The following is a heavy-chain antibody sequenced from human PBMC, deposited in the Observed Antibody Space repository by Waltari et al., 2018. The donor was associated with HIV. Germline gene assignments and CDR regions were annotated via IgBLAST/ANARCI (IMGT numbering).Heavy chain of an antibody. CDR1: GFTFSSYW. V-gene: IGHV3-7*01. J-gene: IGHJ4*02. Sequence: EVQLVESGGGLVQPGGSLRLSCAASGFTFSSYWMSWVRQAPGKGWEWGAIKQDGSEKYYVDSVKGRFTISRDNAKNSLYLQMNSLRAEDTAVYYCARSPYDIYGDYDLCDYWGQGTLVTVSS. CDR3: ARSPYDIYGDYDLCDY. D-gene: IGHD4-17*01. CDR2: KQDGSEK.